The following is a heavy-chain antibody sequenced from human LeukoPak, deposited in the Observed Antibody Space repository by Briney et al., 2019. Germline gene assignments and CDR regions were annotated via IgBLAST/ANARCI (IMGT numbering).Heavy chain of an antibody. V-gene: IGHV5-51*01. CDR1: GYGFTSYW. CDR3: ARHATSWIGGPLQMYNWLDP. CDR2: SYPGDSDT. J-gene: IGHJ5*02. Sequence: GVCLQISCKGSGYGFTSYWIGGVGRVAGKGRGWMGMSYPGDSDTRYSPSFQGQVTISAANSISTAYLQWSSLNPSDTAMYYCARHATSWIGGPLQMYNWLDPWGQGTLVTVSS. D-gene: IGHD3-10*01.